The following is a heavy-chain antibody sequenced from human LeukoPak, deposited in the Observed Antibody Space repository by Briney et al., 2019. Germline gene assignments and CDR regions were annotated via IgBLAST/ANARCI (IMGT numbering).Heavy chain of an antibody. CDR1: GFTFSSYA. V-gene: IGHV3-23*01. CDR3: AKDLGGEGGSGFPGY. J-gene: IGHJ4*02. Sequence: GGSLRLSCAASGFTFSSYAMSWVRQVPGKGLEWVSAISGSSSDTYYADSVKGRFTISRDNSKSTLYLQMNSLRAEDKAVYNCAKDLGGEGGSGFPGYWGQGTLVTVSS. D-gene: IGHD3-10*01. CDR2: ISGSSSDT.